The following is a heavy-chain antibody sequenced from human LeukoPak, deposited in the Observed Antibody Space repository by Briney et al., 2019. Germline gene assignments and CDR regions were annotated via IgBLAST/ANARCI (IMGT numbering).Heavy chain of an antibody. CDR2: ITGSSDST. CDR3: AKDRPGYSSGWPENY. D-gene: IGHD6-19*01. J-gene: IGHJ4*02. V-gene: IGHV3-23*01. CDR1: GLTFSNYA. Sequence: EGSLRLSCAASGLTFSNYAMSWVRQAPGKGLEWVSAITGSSDSTYYADSVKGRFTISRDNSKNTVYLQMNSLRAEDTAVYYCAKDRPGYSSGWPENYWGQGTLVTVSS.